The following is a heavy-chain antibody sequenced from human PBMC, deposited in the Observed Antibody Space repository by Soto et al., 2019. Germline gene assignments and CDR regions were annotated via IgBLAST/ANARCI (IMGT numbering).Heavy chain of an antibody. V-gene: IGHV3-9*01. CDR3: AKAVVAGDYFDF. J-gene: IGHJ4*02. D-gene: IGHD2-15*01. CDR2: ISWNSDAI. Sequence: GGSLRLSCAASGFTFDDYAMHWVRQAPGEGLEWVSGISWNSDAIDYADSVKGRFTISRDNARNSLYLQMNSLRPEDTALCYCAKAVVAGDYFDFWGQGTLVTVSS. CDR1: GFTFDDYA.